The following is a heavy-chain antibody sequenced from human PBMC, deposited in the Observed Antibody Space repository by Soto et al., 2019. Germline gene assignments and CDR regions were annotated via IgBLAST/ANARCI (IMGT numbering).Heavy chain of an antibody. D-gene: IGHD1-20*01. J-gene: IGHJ4*02. Sequence: GGSLRLCCAASGFTFSSNYMHWVRQAPGKGLMWVSRIKTDGSSTTYADSVRGRFTISRDNAQNTLYLQMNSLRAEDTAVYYCARGFNWLEYWGQGSLVTSPQ. CDR2: IKTDGSST. CDR1: GFTFSSNY. CDR3: ARGFNWLEY. V-gene: IGHV3-74*01.